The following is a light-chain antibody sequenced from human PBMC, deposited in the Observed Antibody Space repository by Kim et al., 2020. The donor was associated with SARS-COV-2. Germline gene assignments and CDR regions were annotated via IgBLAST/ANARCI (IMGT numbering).Light chain of an antibody. CDR1: SSDVGTYNL. CDR2: ENS. J-gene: IGLJ3*02. CDR3: CSYAGRSGWI. V-gene: IGLV2-23*01. Sequence: QSALTQPASVSGSPGQSVTISCTGTSSDVGTYNLFSWYQQHPGKAPKLTIYENSQRPSGVSNCFSHSTSGNTASLTISGRQAADAADYYCCSYAGRSGWIFGGGTKLTVL.